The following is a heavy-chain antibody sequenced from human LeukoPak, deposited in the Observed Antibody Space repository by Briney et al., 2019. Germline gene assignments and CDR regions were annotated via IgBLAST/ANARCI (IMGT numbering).Heavy chain of an antibody. J-gene: IGHJ6*03. CDR3: ATTVITIFGVPPSYYMDV. V-gene: IGHV1-69*02. CDR1: GGTFSSYT. D-gene: IGHD3-3*01. Sequence: SVRVSCKASGGTFSSYTISWVRQAPGQGLEWMGRIIPILGIANYAQKFQGRVTITADKSTSTAYMELSSLRSEDTAVYYCATTVITIFGVPPSYYMDVWGKGTTVTVSS. CDR2: IIPILGIA.